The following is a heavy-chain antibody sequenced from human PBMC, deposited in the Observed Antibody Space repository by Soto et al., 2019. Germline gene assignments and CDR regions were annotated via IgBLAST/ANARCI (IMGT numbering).Heavy chain of an antibody. Sequence: LRLSCAASGFTVSSNYMSWVRQAPGKGLEWVSVIYSGGSTYYADSVKGRFTISRDNSKNTLYLQMNSLRAEDTAVYYCARDSHRSGSYYNVDYGMDVWGQGTTVTVSS. CDR1: GFTVSSNY. D-gene: IGHD3-10*01. CDR2: IYSGGST. CDR3: ARDSHRSGSYYNVDYGMDV. J-gene: IGHJ6*02. V-gene: IGHV3-53*01.